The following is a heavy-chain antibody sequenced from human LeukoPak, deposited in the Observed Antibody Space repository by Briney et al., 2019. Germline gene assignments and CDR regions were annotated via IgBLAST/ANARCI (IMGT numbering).Heavy chain of an antibody. V-gene: IGHV3-64*01. CDR3: ARGTLEHCSGASCYPLDS. D-gene: IGHD2-15*01. CDR2: ISSNGGST. J-gene: IGHJ5*01. CDR1: GFTFSSYA. Sequence: GGSLRLSCAASGFTFSSYAMHWVRQAPGKGLEYVSAISSNGGSTSYANSVKGRFTISRDNSKNTLYLQMNSLRAEDTAVYYCARGTLEHCSGASCYPLDSWGQGTLVTVSS.